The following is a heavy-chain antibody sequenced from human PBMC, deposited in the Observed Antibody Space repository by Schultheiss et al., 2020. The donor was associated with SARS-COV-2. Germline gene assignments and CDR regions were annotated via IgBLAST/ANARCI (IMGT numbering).Heavy chain of an antibody. Sequence: GGSLRLSCAASGFTFSSYGMHWVRQAPGKGLEWVAVISYDGSNKYYADSVKGRFTISRDNSKNTLYLQMNSLRAEDTAVYYCARGLGTTIFGVVYYYYMDVWGKGPTATVSS. CDR1: GFTFSSYG. CDR3: ARGLGTTIFGVVYYYYMDV. J-gene: IGHJ6*03. D-gene: IGHD3-3*01. CDR2: ISYDGSNK. V-gene: IGHV3-30*19.